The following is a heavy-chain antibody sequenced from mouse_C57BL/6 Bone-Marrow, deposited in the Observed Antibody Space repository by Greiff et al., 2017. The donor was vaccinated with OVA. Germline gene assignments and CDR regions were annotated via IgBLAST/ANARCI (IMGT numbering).Heavy chain of an antibody. CDR3: AKNTIYYGSSSWYFDV. CDR1: GFSLTSYG. Sequence: QVQLQQSGPGLVQPSQSLSIPCTVSGFSLTSYGVHWVRQSPGKGLEWLGVIWRGGSTDYNAAFMSRLSITKDNSKCQVFFKMNSLQADDTAIYYCAKNTIYYGSSSWYFDVWGTGTTVTVSS. CDR2: IWRGGST. J-gene: IGHJ1*03. V-gene: IGHV2-5*01. D-gene: IGHD1-1*01.